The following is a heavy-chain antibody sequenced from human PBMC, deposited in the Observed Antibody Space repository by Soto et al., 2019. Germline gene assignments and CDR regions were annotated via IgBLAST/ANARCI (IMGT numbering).Heavy chain of an antibody. CDR2: ISYDGSNK. D-gene: IGHD5-18*01. CDR3: AREGETQLFTHFFDY. J-gene: IGHJ4*02. CDR1: GFTFSSYA. V-gene: IGHV3-30-3*01. Sequence: QVQLVESGGGVVQPGRSLRLSCAASGFTFSSYAMHWVRQAPGKGLEWVAVISYDGSNKYYADSVKGRFTISRDNSKNTLYLQMNSLRAEDTAVYYCAREGETQLFTHFFDYWGQGTLVTVSS.